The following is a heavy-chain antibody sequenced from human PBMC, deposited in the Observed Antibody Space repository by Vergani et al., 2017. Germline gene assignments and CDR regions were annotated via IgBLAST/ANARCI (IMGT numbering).Heavy chain of an antibody. CDR2: IDYSGST. V-gene: IGHV4-31*03. Sequence: QVQLQESGPGLVKPSQTLSLTCTVSGGSISSGGYYWIWIRQHPGKGREWIGYIDYSGSTYYNPSLKSRVTISVDTSKNQFSLKLSAVTAADTAVYYCARLDTMVRYGMDVWGQGTTVTVSS. CDR3: ARLDTMVRYGMDV. D-gene: IGHD3-10*01. CDR1: GGSISSGGYY. J-gene: IGHJ6*02.